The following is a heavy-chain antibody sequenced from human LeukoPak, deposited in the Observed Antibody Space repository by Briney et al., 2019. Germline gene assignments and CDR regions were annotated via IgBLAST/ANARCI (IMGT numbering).Heavy chain of an antibody. J-gene: IGHJ4*02. V-gene: IGHV1-2*02. CDR1: GYTFTGYY. CDR3: ARDPTLYCGGDCYADYYFDY. CDR2: INPNSGGT. D-gene: IGHD2-21*01. Sequence: ASVKVSCKASGYTFTGYYMHWVRQAPGQGLEWMGWINPNSGGTNYAQKFQGRVIMTRDTSISTAYMELSRLRSDDTAVYYCARDPTLYCGGDCYADYYFDYWGQGTLVTVSS.